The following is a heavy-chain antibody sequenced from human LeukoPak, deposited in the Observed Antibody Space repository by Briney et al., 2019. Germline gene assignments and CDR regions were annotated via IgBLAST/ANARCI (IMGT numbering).Heavy chain of an antibody. CDR3: ARGSSWLARGAFDI. V-gene: IGHV4-39*07. CDR2: INHSGST. CDR1: GGSISSSSYY. D-gene: IGHD6-19*01. Sequence: PSETLSLTCTVSGGSISSSSYYWGWIRQPPGKGLEWIGEINHSGSTNYNPSLKSRVTISVDTSKNQFSLKLSSVTAADTAVYYCARGSSWLARGAFDIWGQGTMVTVSS. J-gene: IGHJ3*02.